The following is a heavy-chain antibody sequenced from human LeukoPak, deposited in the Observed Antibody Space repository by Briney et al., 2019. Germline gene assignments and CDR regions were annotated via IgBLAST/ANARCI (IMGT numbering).Heavy chain of an antibody. V-gene: IGHV4-39*01. CDR3: VTGIAVAGDIKYYAMDV. CDR2: MYYSGST. D-gene: IGHD6-19*01. CDR1: GGSISSSSYY. Sequence: SETLSLTCIVSGGSISSSSYYSGWIRQPPGKGLEWIGSMYYSGSTYYNPSLKGRVTIAIDTPKNQFSLKVSSVTAADTAVYYCVTGIAVAGDIKYYAMDVWGQGTTVTVSS. J-gene: IGHJ6*02.